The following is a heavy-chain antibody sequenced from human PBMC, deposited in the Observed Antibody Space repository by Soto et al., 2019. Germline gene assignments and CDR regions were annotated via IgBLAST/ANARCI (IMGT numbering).Heavy chain of an antibody. CDR2: INSDGSST. J-gene: IGHJ6*02. D-gene: IGHD4-17*01. CDR3: ARVETTVTYYYYYGMDV. V-gene: IGHV3-74*01. Sequence: GGSLRLSCAASGFTFSSYWMHWVRQAPGKGLVWVSRINSDGSSTSYADSVKGRFTISRDNAKNTLYLQMNSLRAEDTAVYYCARVETTVTYYYYYGMDVWGQGTTVTVSS. CDR1: GFTFSSYW.